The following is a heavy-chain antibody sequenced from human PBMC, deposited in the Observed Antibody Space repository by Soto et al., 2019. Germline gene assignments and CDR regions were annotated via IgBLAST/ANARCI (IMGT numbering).Heavy chain of an antibody. Sequence: PGGSLRLSCAASGFTFSSYWMSWVRQAPGKGLEWVANIKQDGSEKYYVDSVKGRFTTSRDNAKNSLYLQMNSLRAEDTAVYYCARDSSGWALSSGYYYGMDVWGQGTTVT. CDR3: ARDSSGWALSSGYYYGMDV. CDR2: IKQDGSEK. CDR1: GFTFSSYW. J-gene: IGHJ6*02. V-gene: IGHV3-7*01. D-gene: IGHD6-19*01.